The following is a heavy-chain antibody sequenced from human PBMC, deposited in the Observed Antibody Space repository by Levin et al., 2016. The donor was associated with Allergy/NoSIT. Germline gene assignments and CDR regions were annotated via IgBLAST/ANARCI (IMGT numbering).Heavy chain of an antibody. CDR3: AKPSTGTYFPEHFQH. CDR2: ISGTGSDS. D-gene: IGHD2-8*02. J-gene: IGHJ1*01. CDR1: GFIFADFA. Sequence: GESLKISCVGSGFIFADFAMSWVRQAPGKGLEWVSAISGTGSDSYFADSVKGRFTVSRDNSRNTLYLELSSLRVEDTAIYYCAKPSTGTYFPEHFQHWGQGTLVTVSS. V-gene: IGHV3-23*01.